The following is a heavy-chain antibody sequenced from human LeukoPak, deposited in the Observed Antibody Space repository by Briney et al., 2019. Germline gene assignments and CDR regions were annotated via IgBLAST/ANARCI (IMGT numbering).Heavy chain of an antibody. D-gene: IGHD2-2*01. J-gene: IGHJ6*02. CDR1: GGSISSGGYY. CDR2: IYYSGST. CDR3: ARDSKHYGMDV. V-gene: IGHV4-31*03. Sequence: SETLSLTCTVSGGSISSGGYYWRWIRQHPGKGLEWIGYIYYSGSTYYNPSLKSRVTISVDTSKNQFSLKLSSVTAADTAVYYCARDSKHYGMDVWGQGTTVTVSS.